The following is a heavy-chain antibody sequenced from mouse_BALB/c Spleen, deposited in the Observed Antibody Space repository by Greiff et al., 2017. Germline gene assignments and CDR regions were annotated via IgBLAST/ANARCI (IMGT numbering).Heavy chain of an antibody. V-gene: IGHV5-17*02. Sequence: DVKLVESGGGLVQPGGSRKLSCAASGFTFSSFGMHWVRQAPEKGLEWVAYISSGSSTIYYADTVKGRFTISRDNPKNTLFLQMTSLRSEDTAMYYCARSEYYGYVGYFDYWGQGTTLTVSS. D-gene: IGHD1-2*01. CDR3: ARSEYYGYVGYFDY. CDR1: GFTFSSFG. J-gene: IGHJ2*01. CDR2: ISSGSSTI.